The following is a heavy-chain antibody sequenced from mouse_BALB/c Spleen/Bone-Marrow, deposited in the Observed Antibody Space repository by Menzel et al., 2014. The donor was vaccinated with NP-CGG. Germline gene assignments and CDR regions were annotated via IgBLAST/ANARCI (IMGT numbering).Heavy chain of an antibody. D-gene: IGHD5-2*01. CDR3: TRVNEYGRAWFAY. CDR1: GYTFTSYW. V-gene: IGHV1S22*01. J-gene: IGHJ3*01. Sequence: LQQSGSELVRPGASVKLSCKASGYTFTSYWMHWVKQRPGQGLEWIGNIYPVSGSTNYDEEFKSKATLTVDTSSSTAYMQLSSLTSEDSAVYYCTRVNEYGRAWFAYWGQGTPVTVSA. CDR2: IYPVSGST.